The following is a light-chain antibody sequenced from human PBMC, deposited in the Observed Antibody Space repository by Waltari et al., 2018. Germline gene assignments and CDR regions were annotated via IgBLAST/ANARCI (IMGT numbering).Light chain of an antibody. J-gene: IGKJ1*01. CDR2: AAS. CDR3: QQYDSSPWT. Sequence: EIVLTQSPGTLSLSPGERASLSCRASQSVSSSYLAWYQQKRGQAPRLLIYAASSRATGVPHRFSGSGSVTDFTLTVSRLEPEDVAVYYCQQYDSSPWTFGQGTTVEIK. CDR1: QSVSSSY. V-gene: IGKV3-20*01.